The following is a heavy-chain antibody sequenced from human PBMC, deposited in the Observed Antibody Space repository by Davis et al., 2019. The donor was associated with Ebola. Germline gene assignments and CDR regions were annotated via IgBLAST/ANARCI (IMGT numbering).Heavy chain of an antibody. CDR3: ARDPGFSRSSATEFEY. D-gene: IGHD5-12*01. CDR2: ISASGGST. J-gene: IGHJ4*02. CDR1: GFTFANYA. V-gene: IGHV3-23*01. Sequence: GESLKISCAASGFTFANYAMSWVRQAPGKGLEWVSSISASGGSTYYVDSVKGRFTVSRDNSKNTLFVQMNSLRSEDTAVYYCARDPGFSRSSATEFEYWGQGTLVTVSS.